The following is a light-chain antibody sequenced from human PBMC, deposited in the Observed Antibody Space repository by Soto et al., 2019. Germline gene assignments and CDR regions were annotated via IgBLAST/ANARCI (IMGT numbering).Light chain of an antibody. V-gene: IGKV1-5*01. Sequence: DIQMTQSPSTLSASVGDTVTITCRASQTISGWLAWYQQRPGKAPNLLIFDASTLESGVPSRFSGSGSGTEFTLTISSLQSEDFTVYYCQQYNKWPLTFGQGTKVDI. J-gene: IGKJ1*01. CDR1: QTISGW. CDR2: DAS. CDR3: QQYNKWPLT.